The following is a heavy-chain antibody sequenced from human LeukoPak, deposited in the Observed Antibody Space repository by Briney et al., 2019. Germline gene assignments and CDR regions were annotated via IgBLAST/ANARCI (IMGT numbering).Heavy chain of an antibody. V-gene: IGHV4-4*07. D-gene: IGHD2-2*01. J-gene: IGHJ3*02. CDR3: ARDWDYCSSTSCYNAFDI. Sequence: SETLSLTCTVSGGSISSYYWSWIRQPAGKGLEWIGRIYTSGSTNYNPSLKSRVTMSVDTSKNQFSLKLSSVTAADAAVYYCARDWDYCSSTSCYNAFDIWGQGTMVTVSS. CDR1: GGSISSYY. CDR2: IYTSGST.